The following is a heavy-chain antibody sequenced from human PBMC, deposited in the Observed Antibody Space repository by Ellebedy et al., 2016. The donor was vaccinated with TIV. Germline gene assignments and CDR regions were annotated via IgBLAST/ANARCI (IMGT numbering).Heavy chain of an antibody. Sequence: MPSDTLSLTCAVPGGSISSHNWWSWVRQPPGKGLEWIGEIYHSGITNYNPSLKSRVSMSIDTSKNQFSLRLTSVIAADTAVYFCAREGKETSMGLDYWGQGILVTVSS. D-gene: IGHD5-18*01. J-gene: IGHJ4*02. V-gene: IGHV4-4*02. CDR2: IYHSGIT. CDR1: GGSISSHNW. CDR3: AREGKETSMGLDY.